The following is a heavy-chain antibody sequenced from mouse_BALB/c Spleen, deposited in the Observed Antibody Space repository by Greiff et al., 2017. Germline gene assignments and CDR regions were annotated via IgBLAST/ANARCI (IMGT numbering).Heavy chain of an antibody. J-gene: IGHJ4*01. CDR1: GFSLTSYG. V-gene: IGHV2-9*02. CDR2: IWAGGST. D-gene: IGHD2-3*01. CDR3: ASVYDGYYGYAMDY. Sequence: VKLAESGPGLVAPSQSLSITCTVSGFSLTSYGVHWVRQPPGKGLEWLGVIWAGGSTNYNSALMSRLSISKDNSKSQVFLKMNSLQTDDTAMYYCASVYDGYYGYAMDYWGQGTSVTVSS.